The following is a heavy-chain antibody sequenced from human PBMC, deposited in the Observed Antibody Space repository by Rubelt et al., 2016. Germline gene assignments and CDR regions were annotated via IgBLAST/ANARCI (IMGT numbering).Heavy chain of an antibody. CDR1: GGSISSGGYY. J-gene: IGHJ6*02. CDR3: ARDLGADV. V-gene: IGHV4-31*03. D-gene: IGHD3-16*01. Sequence: QVQLQESGPGLVKPSQTLSLTCTVSGGSISSGGYYWSWIRQHPGKGLEWIGNIYYSGYTYYNPSLKSRLSISLDSSKNQFSLNLRSVTAADAAVYYCARDLGADVWGQGTTVTVSS. CDR2: IYYSGYT.